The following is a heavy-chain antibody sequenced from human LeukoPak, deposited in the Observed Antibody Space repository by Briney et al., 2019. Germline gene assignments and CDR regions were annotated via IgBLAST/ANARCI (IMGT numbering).Heavy chain of an antibody. Sequence: ASVKVSCKASGGTFSSYAISWVRQAPGQGLEWMGIINPSGGSTSYAQKFQGRVTMTRDTSTSTVYMELSSLRSEDTAVYYCAKEQTIAAYFDYWGQGTLVTVSS. CDR1: GGTFSSYA. V-gene: IGHV1-46*01. CDR3: AKEQTIAAYFDY. CDR2: INPSGGST. D-gene: IGHD6-6*01. J-gene: IGHJ4*02.